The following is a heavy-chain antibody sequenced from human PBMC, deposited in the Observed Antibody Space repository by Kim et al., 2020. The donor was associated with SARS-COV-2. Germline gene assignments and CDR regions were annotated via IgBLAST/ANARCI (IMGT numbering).Heavy chain of an antibody. Sequence: GGSLRLSCAASGFTFSSYSMNWVRQAPGKGLEWVSSISSSSRYIYYADSVKGRFTISRDNAKNSLYLQMNSLRAEDTAVYYCARGGRLDSGYEFDYWGQGTLVTVSS. CDR3: ARGGRLDSGYEFDY. D-gene: IGHD5-12*01. J-gene: IGHJ4*02. CDR2: ISSSSRYI. CDR1: GFTFSSYS. V-gene: IGHV3-21*01.